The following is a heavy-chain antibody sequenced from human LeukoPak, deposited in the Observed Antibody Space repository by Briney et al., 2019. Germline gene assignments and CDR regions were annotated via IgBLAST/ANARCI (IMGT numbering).Heavy chain of an antibody. V-gene: IGHV1-69*05. CDR3: ARSHSPACYAPFDY. J-gene: IGHJ4*02. Sequence: SVKVSCKVSGGIFSNYVISWVRQAPGQGLEWMGGIITVFGTANYAQKFRGRVTITTDESTSTAHMEMSSLRSEDTAVYYCARSHSPACYAPFDYWGQGTLVTVSS. CDR2: IITVFGTA. D-gene: IGHD2/OR15-2a*01. CDR1: GGIFSNYV.